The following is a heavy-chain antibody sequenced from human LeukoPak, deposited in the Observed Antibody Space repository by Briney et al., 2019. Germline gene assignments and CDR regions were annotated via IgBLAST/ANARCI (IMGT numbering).Heavy chain of an antibody. CDR1: GYTFTSYD. V-gene: IGHV1-8*01. D-gene: IGHD4-17*01. CDR3: ARGRGKTTVTRALINWFDP. CDR2: MNPKSGNT. J-gene: IGHJ5*02. Sequence: ASVKVSCKASGYTFTSYDINWVRQATGQGLEWMGWMNPKSGNTGYAQKFQGRVTMTRNTSISTAYMELSSLRSEDTAVYYCARGRGKTTVTRALINWFDPWGQGTLVTVSS.